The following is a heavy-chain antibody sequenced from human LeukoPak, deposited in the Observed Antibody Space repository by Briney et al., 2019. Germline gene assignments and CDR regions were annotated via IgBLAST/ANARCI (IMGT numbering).Heavy chain of an antibody. Sequence: GGSLRLSCAASGFTFSSYEMNWLRQARGRGLEWVSYISSSCSTIYYADSVKGRFTISRDNAKNSLYLQMNSLRAEDTAVYYCAREDGDKGCYPTWGQGTLVTVSS. J-gene: IGHJ1*01. D-gene: IGHD2-21*01. CDR2: ISSSCSTI. CDR3: AREDGDKGCYPT. CDR1: GFTFSSYE. V-gene: IGHV3-48*03.